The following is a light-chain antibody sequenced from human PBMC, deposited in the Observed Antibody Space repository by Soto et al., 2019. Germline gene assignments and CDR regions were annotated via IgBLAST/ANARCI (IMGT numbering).Light chain of an antibody. CDR1: SSNIGSNT. Sequence: QSVLTQPPSASGTPGQRVTISCSGSSSNIGSNTVNWYQQFPGTAPKLLIYSNIERPSGVPYRFSGSKSGTSASLAISGPQSEDEADYYCSTWDDSLNGVVFGGGTQLTVL. V-gene: IGLV1-44*01. J-gene: IGLJ2*01. CDR3: STWDDSLNGVV. CDR2: SNI.